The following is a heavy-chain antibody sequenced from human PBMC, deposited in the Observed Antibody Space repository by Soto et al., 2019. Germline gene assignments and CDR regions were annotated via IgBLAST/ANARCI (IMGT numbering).Heavy chain of an antibody. CDR3: ARGGNYCTNVLGSFYGMDV. Sequence: QVQLVQSGAEVKKPGASVKVSCKASGYTFTSYGISWVRQAPGQGLEWMGWISAYNGNTNYAQKLQGRVTMTTDTPTSKAYRRWRSLRSDDTAVYSGARGGNYCTNVLGSFYGMDVGGQGTRSPSP. D-gene: IGHD2-8*01. V-gene: IGHV1-18*01. CDR1: GYTFTSYG. J-gene: IGHJ6*02. CDR2: ISAYNGNT.